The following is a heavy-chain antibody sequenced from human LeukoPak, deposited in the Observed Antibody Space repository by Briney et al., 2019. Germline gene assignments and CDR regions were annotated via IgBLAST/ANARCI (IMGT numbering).Heavy chain of an antibody. CDR1: GFTFSSYA. J-gene: IGHJ4*02. Sequence: PGGSLRLSCAASGFTFSSYAMSWVRQAPGKGLEWVSAISGSGGSTYYADSVKGRFTISRDNSKNTLFLEMNNLRAEDTAVYYCAKAPLNYYEGTTTGNPWGQGTLVTVSS. CDR2: ISGSGGST. D-gene: IGHD3-22*01. V-gene: IGHV3-23*01. CDR3: AKAPLNYYEGTTTGNP.